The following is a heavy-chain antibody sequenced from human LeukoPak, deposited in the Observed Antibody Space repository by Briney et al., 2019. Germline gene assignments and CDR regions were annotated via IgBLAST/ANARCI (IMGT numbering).Heavy chain of an antibody. D-gene: IGHD6-13*01. CDR1: GYTCTSYG. CDR3: ARDPTYVSKQQLDYYYGMDV. Sequence: ASVKVSCKASGYTCTSYGISWVRQAPGQGLEWMGWISAYNGNTNYAQKLQGRVTMTTDTSTSTAYMELRSLRSDDTAVYYCARDPTYVSKQQLDYYYGMDVWGKGTTVTVSS. CDR2: ISAYNGNT. V-gene: IGHV1-18*04. J-gene: IGHJ6*04.